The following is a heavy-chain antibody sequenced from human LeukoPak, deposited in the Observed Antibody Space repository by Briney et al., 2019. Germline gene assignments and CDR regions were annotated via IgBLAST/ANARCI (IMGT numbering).Heavy chain of an antibody. CDR2: IYHSGST. CDR1: GYSISSGYY. Sequence: PSETLSLTCTVSGYSISSGYYWGWIRQPPGKGLEWIGSIYHSGSTYYNPSLKSRVTISVDTSKNQFSLKLSSVTAADTAVYYCAREVGGYSYGYRPTELYWYFDLWGRGTRVTVSS. D-gene: IGHD5-18*01. V-gene: IGHV4-38-2*02. J-gene: IGHJ2*01. CDR3: AREVGGYSYGYRPTELYWYFDL.